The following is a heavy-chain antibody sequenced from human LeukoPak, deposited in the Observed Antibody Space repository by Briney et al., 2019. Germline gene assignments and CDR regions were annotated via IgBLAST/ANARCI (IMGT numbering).Heavy chain of an antibody. D-gene: IGHD1-7*01. CDR2: IYTSGST. J-gene: IGHJ3*02. Sequence: SETLSLTCTVSGGSISSGSYYWSWIRQPAGKGLEWIGRIYTSGSTNYNPSLKSRLTISVDTSKNQFSLKLSSVTAADTAVYYCARDIPLNWNYAGAFDIWGQGTMVTVSS. CDR3: ARDIPLNWNYAGAFDI. CDR1: GGSISSGSYY. V-gene: IGHV4-61*02.